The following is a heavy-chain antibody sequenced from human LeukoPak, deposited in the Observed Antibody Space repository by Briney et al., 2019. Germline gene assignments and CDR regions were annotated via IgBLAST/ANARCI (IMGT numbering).Heavy chain of an antibody. CDR3: ARVVPYDAFDI. Sequence: SGTLSLTCAVSGGSISSSNWWSWVRQPPGKGLEWIGEIYHSGSTNYNPSLKSRVTISVDTSKNQFSLKLSSVTAADTAVYYCARVVPYDAFDIWGQGTMVTVSS. J-gene: IGHJ3*02. CDR2: IYHSGST. V-gene: IGHV4-4*02. CDR1: GGSISSSNW.